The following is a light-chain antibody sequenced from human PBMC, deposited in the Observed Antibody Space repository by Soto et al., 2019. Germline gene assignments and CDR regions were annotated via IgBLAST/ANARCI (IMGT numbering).Light chain of an antibody. Sequence: DIQMTQSPSSLSASVGDRVTITCRASQSINIHLAWYQQKPGKAPKLLIYATSSLQSGVPSRFSGSGSGTDFTLTISSLEPEDFAVYYCQQRSNWPSFGPGTKVDIK. V-gene: IGKV1-39*01. CDR1: QSINIH. CDR2: ATS. CDR3: QQRSNWPS. J-gene: IGKJ3*01.